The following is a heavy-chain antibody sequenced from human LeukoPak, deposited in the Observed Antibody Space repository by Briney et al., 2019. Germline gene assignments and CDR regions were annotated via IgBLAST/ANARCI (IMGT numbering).Heavy chain of an antibody. J-gene: IGHJ6*03. CDR3: ARSYYDFWSGSLNYYYYYYMDV. V-gene: IGHV4-38-2*01. D-gene: IGHD3-3*01. CDR1: GYSVSSGYH. Sequence: SETLSLTCAVSGYSVSSGYHWGWIRQPPGKGLEWIGSIYHSGSTYYNPSLKSRVTISVDTSKNQFSLKLSSVTAADTAVYYCARSYYDFWSGSLNYYYYYYMDVWGKGTTVTVSS. CDR2: IYHSGST.